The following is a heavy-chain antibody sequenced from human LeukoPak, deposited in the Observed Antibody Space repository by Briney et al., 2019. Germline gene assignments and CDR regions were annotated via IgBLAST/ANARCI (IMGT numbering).Heavy chain of an antibody. J-gene: IGHJ4*02. D-gene: IGHD6-13*01. CDR3: ARRGPTGIAAAGTLKGFDY. CDR2: IYYSGST. Sequence: SETLSLTCTVSGGSISSYYWSWIRQPPGKGLEWIGYIYYSGSTNYNPSLKSRVTISVDTSKNQFSLKLSSVTAADTAVYYCARRGPTGIAAAGTLKGFDYWGQGTLVTVSS. CDR1: GGSISSYY. V-gene: IGHV4-59*12.